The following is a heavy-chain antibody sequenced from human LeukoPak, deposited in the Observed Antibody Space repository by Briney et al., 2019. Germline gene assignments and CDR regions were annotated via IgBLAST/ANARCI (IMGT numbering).Heavy chain of an antibody. D-gene: IGHD6-19*01. V-gene: IGHV4-59*11. CDR2: ADYTGST. CDR3: AGGYSSDWYFNC. CDR1: GASITTHY. Sequence: SETLSLTCTVSGASITTHYWSWIRQSPGEGLEWIGCADYTGSTKYNPSLKSRVTMSLDTSNNQFSLKLDSVTAADTAVYYCAGGYSSDWYFNCWGQGTLVTVSS. J-gene: IGHJ4*02.